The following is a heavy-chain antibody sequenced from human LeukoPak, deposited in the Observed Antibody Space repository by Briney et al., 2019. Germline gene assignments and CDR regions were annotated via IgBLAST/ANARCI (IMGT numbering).Heavy chain of an antibody. V-gene: IGHV4-59*08. CDR2: IYYSGST. CDR3: ARHSNYGSGSYYRYWFDP. D-gene: IGHD3-10*01. CDR1: GGSISSYY. J-gene: IGHJ5*02. Sequence: PSETLSLTCTVSGGSISSYYWSWIRQPPGKGLEWIGYIYYSGSTNYNPSLKSRVTISVDTSKNQFSLKLSSVTAADRAVYYCARHSNYGSGSYYRYWFDPWGQGTLVTVSS.